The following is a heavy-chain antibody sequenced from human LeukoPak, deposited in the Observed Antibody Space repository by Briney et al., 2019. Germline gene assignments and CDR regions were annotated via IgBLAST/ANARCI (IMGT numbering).Heavy chain of an antibody. CDR2: ISSSGSTI. D-gene: IGHD1-26*01. CDR1: GFTFSDYY. J-gene: IGHJ4*02. CDR3: ARVPSEKGAKGLYFDY. V-gene: IGHV3-11*04. Sequence: GGSLRLSCAASGFTFSDYYMSWIRQAPGKGLEWVSYISSSGSTIYYADSVKGRFTISRDNAKNSLYLQMNSLRAEGTAVYYCARVPSEKGAKGLYFDYWGQGTLVTVSS.